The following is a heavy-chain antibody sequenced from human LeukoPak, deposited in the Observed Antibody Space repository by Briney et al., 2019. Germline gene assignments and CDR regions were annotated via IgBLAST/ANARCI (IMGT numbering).Heavy chain of an antibody. CDR2: ISSDESST. D-gene: IGHD5-24*01. V-gene: IGHV3-74*01. CDR1: GFTFRSYW. Sequence: PGGSLRFSCAASGFTFRSYWMHWVRQAPGKGLVWVSRISSDESSTTYADSVKGRFTISRDNAKNTLYLQMNSLRPEDTAVYYCARGERREGYNYMDYWGQGTLVTVSS. CDR3: ARGERREGYNYMDY. J-gene: IGHJ4*02.